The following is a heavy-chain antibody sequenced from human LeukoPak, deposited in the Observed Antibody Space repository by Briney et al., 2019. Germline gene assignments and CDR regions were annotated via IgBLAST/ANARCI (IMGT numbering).Heavy chain of an antibody. D-gene: IGHD3-10*01. CDR2: INHNGGT. J-gene: IGHJ5*02. CDR3: ARSTRSWFDP. CDR1: GGSFSGYF. V-gene: IGHV4-34*01. Sequence: SETLSLTCAVYGGSFSGYFWSWIRQPPGKGLEWIGDINHNGGTNYNPSLKSRVTISVDTSKSQFSLKLSSVTAADTAVYYCARSTRSWFDPWGQGTLVTVSS.